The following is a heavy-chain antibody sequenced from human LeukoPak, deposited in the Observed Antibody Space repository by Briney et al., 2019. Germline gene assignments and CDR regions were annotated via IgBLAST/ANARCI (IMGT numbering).Heavy chain of an antibody. CDR3: ARVSYDYYYGMDV. V-gene: IGHV3-53*01. Sequence: PGGSLRLSCAASGFIVSSNYMSWVRQAPGKGLEWVSVIYSGGSTYYVDSVKGRFTISRDNSKNTLYLQMNSLRVEDAAVYYCARVSYDYYYGMDVWGQGTTVTVSS. J-gene: IGHJ6*02. CDR2: IYSGGST. CDR1: GFIVSSNY.